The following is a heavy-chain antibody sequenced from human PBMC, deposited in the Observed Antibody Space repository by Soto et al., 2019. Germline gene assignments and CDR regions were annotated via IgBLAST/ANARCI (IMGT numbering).Heavy chain of an antibody. D-gene: IGHD3-16*01. J-gene: IGHJ5*02. CDR3: ARGMDRKIGLFDL. CDR1: GGSMSGLY. CDR2: VYSNGAT. Sequence: QVQLQEAGPGLVKPSETLSITCTVSGGSMSGLYWSWIRQSPLKGLEWIGYVYSNGATNYNPSFKGRVTLSVDTSKNQFSLRLTSVTAADTAVYSCARGMDRKIGLFDLWGPGNLITVAS. V-gene: IGHV4-59*11.